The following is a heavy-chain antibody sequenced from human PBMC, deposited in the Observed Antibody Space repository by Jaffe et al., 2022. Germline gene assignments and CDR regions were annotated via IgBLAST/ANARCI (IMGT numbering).Heavy chain of an antibody. V-gene: IGHV3-72*01. Sequence: EVQLVESGGGLVQPGGSLRLSCAASGFTFSDHYMDWVRQAPGKGLEWVGRTRNKANSYTTEYAASVKGRFTISRDDSKNSLYLQMNSLKTEDTAVYYCARGGGYCSGGSCYIRAFDIWGQGTMVTVSS. CDR3: ARGGGYCSGGSCYIRAFDI. CDR2: TRNKANSYTT. CDR1: GFTFSDHY. J-gene: IGHJ3*02. D-gene: IGHD2-15*01.